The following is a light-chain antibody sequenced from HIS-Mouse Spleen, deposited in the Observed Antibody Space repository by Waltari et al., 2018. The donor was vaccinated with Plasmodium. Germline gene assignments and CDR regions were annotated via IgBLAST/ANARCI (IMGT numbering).Light chain of an antibody. CDR1: SSDVGGYNY. Sequence: QSALTQPPSASGSPGQSVTISCTGTSSDVGGYNYVSWYQQHPGNAPNLMIYEVSTRPSGVPDRFSGSKSGNTASLTVSGLQAEDEADYYCSSYAGSNNLVFGGGTKLTVL. CDR3: SSYAGSNNLV. CDR2: EVS. J-gene: IGLJ2*01. V-gene: IGLV2-8*01.